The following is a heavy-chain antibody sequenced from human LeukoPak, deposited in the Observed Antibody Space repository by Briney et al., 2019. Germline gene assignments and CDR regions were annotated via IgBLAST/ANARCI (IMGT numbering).Heavy chain of an antibody. CDR1: GYTFTSYY. CDR2: INPGGGST. CDR3: AGTPVEDIVVVPAANHFDY. V-gene: IGHV1-46*01. D-gene: IGHD2-2*01. Sequence: ASVKVSCKASGYTFTSYYMHWVRQAPGQGLEWMGIINPGGGSTSYAQKFQGRVTMTRDTSTSTVYMELSSLRSEDTAVYYCAGTPVEDIVVVPAANHFDYWGQGTLVTVSS. J-gene: IGHJ4*02.